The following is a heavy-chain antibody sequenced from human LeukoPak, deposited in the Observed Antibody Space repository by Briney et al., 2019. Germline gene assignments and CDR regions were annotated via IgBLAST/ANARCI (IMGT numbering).Heavy chain of an antibody. V-gene: IGHV3-53*05. CDR3: ARDFAYYYGSGVDY. J-gene: IGHJ4*02. Sequence: GGSLRLSCAASGFTPSSNYMSWVRQAPGKGLEWVSVIYSGGSTYYADSVKGRFTIPRDNSKNTLYLQMGSLRAEDMAVYYCARDFAYYYGSGVDYWGQGTLVTVSS. D-gene: IGHD3-10*01. CDR1: GFTPSSNY. CDR2: IYSGGST.